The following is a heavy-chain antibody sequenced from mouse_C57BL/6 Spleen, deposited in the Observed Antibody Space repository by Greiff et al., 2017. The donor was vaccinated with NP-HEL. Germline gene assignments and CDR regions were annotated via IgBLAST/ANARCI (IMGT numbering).Heavy chain of an antibody. CDR1: GFSLTSYG. Sequence: VQLQQSGPGLVAPSQSLSITCTVSGFSLTSYGVHWVRQPPGKGLEWLVVIWSDGSTTYNSALKSRLSISKDNSKSQVFLKMNSLQTDDTAMYYCARHEDYSNYAWFAYWGQGTLVTVSA. J-gene: IGHJ3*01. CDR3: ARHEDYSNYAWFAY. V-gene: IGHV2-6-1*01. CDR2: IWSDGST. D-gene: IGHD2-5*01.